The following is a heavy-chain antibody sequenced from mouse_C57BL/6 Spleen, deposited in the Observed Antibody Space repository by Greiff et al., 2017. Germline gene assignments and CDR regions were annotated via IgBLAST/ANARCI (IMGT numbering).Heavy chain of an antibody. CDR3: ARAGQLRLYYAMDY. CDR2: INPSNGGT. D-gene: IGHD3-2*02. V-gene: IGHV1-53*01. CDR1: GYTFTSYW. Sequence: QVHVKQPGTELVKPGASVKLSCKASGYTFTSYWMHWVKQRPGQGLEWIGNINPSNGGTNYNEKFKSKATLTVDKSSSTAYMQLSSLTSEDSAVYYCARAGQLRLYYAMDYWGQGTSVTVSS. J-gene: IGHJ4*01.